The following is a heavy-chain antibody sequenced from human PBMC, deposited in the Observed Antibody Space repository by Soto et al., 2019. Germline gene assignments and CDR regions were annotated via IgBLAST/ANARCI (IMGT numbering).Heavy chain of an antibody. D-gene: IGHD3-10*02. J-gene: IGHJ4*02. V-gene: IGHV1-18*01. CDR2: ISTYNVNT. CDR3: AREIVRGVGSDY. Sequence: QVQLVQSGAEVKKPGASVKVSCKASGYTFTSYGISWVRQAPGQGLEWMGWISTYNVNTKYAQKLHGRVTMTTDTSTSTAYMELRRLSSDDTAVFYCAREIVRGVGSDYWGQGTLVTVSS. CDR1: GYTFTSYG.